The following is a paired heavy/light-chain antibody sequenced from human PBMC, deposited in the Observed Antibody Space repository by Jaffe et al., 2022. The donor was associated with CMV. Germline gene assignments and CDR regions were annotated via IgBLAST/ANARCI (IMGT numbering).Heavy chain of an antibody. J-gene: IGHJ4*02. CDR3: ARGHGSGKDY. CDR1: GYSFTNFY. V-gene: IGHV1-46*01. Sequence: QVQLVQSGAEVKKPGASVKVSCKASGYSFTNFYIHWVRQAPGQGLEWMGILNSSGDDTDFAPKFQGRVTLTSDTSTNTVYMELSSLRSEDTAVYYCARGHGSGKDYWGQGTLVTVSS. CDR2: LNSSGDDT. D-gene: IGHD3-10*01.
Light chain of an antibody. Sequence: AIQLTQSPSSLSASVGDRVTITCRAGQDISGALAWYQQKPGKAPKLLIYHGSTLESGVPSRFSGSGSGTDFTLTISSLQPEDFATYYCQHFNNYFTFGGGTKVEIK. J-gene: IGKJ4*01. CDR2: HGS. V-gene: IGKV1D-13*01. CDR1: QDISGA. CDR3: QHFNNYFT.